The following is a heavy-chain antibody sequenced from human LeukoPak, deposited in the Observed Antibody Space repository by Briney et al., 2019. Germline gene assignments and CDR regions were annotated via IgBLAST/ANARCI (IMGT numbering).Heavy chain of an antibody. J-gene: IGHJ3*02. CDR1: GFTLSSYG. CDR3: ARGVSDSFDI. Sequence: GGSLRLSCSASGFTLSSYGMLWVRQAPGKGLEWVAVIWYDGSNKYYADSVEGRFTISRDNSKSTLYLEMNGLRAEDTAVYYCARGVSDSFDIWGQGTMVTVSS. V-gene: IGHV3-33*01. D-gene: IGHD3-16*01. CDR2: IWYDGSNK.